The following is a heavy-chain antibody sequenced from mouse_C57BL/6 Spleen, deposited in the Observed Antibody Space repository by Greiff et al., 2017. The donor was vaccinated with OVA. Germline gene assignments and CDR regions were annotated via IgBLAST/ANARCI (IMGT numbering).Heavy chain of an antibody. CDR2: IYPGSGNT. J-gene: IGHJ4*01. Sequence: QVQLQQSGAELVRPGASVKLSCKASGYTFTDYYINWVKQRPGQGLEWIARIYPGSGNTYYNEKFKGKATLTAEKSSSTAYLQLSSLTSEDSAVYVCARVGDYEDAMDYWGQGTSVTVSS. CDR1: GYTFTDYY. CDR3: ARVGDYEDAMDY. V-gene: IGHV1-76*01. D-gene: IGHD2-4*01.